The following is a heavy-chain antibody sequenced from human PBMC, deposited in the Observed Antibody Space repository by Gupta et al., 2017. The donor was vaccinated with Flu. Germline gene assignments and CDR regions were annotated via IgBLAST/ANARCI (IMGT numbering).Heavy chain of an antibody. J-gene: IGHJ4*02. CDR2: INRDGSIR. CDR3: VRDYTGKYDQ. D-gene: IGHD4-4*01. V-gene: IGHV3-74*01. Sequence: HWVRQAPGKGPVWVSRINRDGSIRSYADSVKGRFTISRDNAKNMLYLQMNSLRAEDTAVYYCVRDYTGKYDQWGQGILVTVSS.